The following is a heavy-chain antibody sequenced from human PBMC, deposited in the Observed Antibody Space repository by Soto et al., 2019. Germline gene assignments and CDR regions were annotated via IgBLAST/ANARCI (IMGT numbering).Heavy chain of an antibody. CDR3: ARESNGEHQIDY. Sequence: GGSLRLSCAASGFTFSSYGMHWVRQAPGKGLEWVAVIWYDGSNKYYADSVKGRFTISRDNSKNTLYLQMNSLRAEDTAVYYCARESNGEHQIDYWGQGTLVTVSS. V-gene: IGHV3-33*01. D-gene: IGHD4-17*01. CDR2: IWYDGSNK. CDR1: GFTFSSYG. J-gene: IGHJ4*02.